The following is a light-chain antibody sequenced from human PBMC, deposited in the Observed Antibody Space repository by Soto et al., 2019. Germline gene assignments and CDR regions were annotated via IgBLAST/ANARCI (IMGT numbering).Light chain of an antibody. CDR1: QSLLKSTGYNY. CDR2: LGS. CDR3: MQALQTPPT. J-gene: IGKJ1*01. V-gene: IGKV2-28*01. Sequence: DIVMTQSPLSLPVTPGEPASISCRSSQSLLKSTGYNYLDWYLQKPGQSPQLLIYLGSSRASGVPDRFSGSGSGTDFTLKISRVEAEDVGVYYCMQALQTPPTFGQGTKVDIK.